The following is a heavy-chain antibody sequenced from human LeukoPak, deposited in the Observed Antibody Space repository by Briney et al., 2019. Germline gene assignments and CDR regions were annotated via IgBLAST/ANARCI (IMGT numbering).Heavy chain of an antibody. CDR1: GGSISSNTYY. D-gene: IGHD6-6*01. J-gene: IGHJ4*02. CDR3: AREGVAWAARTYFDY. CDR2: INHSGST. V-gene: IGHV4-39*07. Sequence: SETLSLTCTVSGGSISSNTYYWGWIRQPPGKGLEWIGEINHSGSTNYNPSLKSRVTISVDTSKNQFSLKLSSVTAADTAVYYCAREGVAWAARTYFDYWGQGTLVTVSS.